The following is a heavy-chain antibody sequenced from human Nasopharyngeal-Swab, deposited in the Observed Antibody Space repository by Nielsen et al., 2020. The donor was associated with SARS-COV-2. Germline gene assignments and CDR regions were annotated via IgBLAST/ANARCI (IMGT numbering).Heavy chain of an antibody. J-gene: IGHJ6*02. CDR2: ISSSSSYI. D-gene: IGHD3-3*01. CDR3: ARDGLDYDFWSAYFMDV. Sequence: GGSLRLSSAASGFTFNTYNFIWVRQAPGKGLEWVSSISSSSSYIYYAYSVKGRFTISRDNAKNSLYLQMNSLRAEDTAVYYCARDGLDYDFWSAYFMDVWGQGTTVTVSS. V-gene: IGHV3-21*01. CDR1: GFTFNTYN.